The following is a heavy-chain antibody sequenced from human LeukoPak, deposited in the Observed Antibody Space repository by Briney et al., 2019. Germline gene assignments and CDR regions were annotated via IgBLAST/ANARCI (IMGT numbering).Heavy chain of an antibody. V-gene: IGHV1-2*02. D-gene: IGHD3-3*01. CDR1: GYSFTGYY. Sequence: ASVKVSCKTSGYSFTGYYIHWVRQARGQGLEWMGWINPNSGGTNYPQKFQDRVTMTRDTSSSTAYMELSRLRSDDTAVYYCARGSLYGNYVDYWGQGTLVTVSS. J-gene: IGHJ4*02. CDR2: INPNSGGT. CDR3: ARGSLYGNYVDY.